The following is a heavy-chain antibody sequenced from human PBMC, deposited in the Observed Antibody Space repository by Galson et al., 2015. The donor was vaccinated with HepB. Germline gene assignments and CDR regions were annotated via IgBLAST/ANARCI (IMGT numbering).Heavy chain of an antibody. V-gene: IGHV3-48*02. Sequence: SLRLSCAASAFSFGSYGMNWLRQAPGKGPEWISYIGPSGSDRKYADSVKGRFTISRDNAKNSLYLEMNSLRDEDTAVYYCARDPYGAGNYWGQGTLVTVSS. CDR1: AFSFGSYG. J-gene: IGHJ4*02. D-gene: IGHD3-10*01. CDR2: IGPSGSDR. CDR3: ARDPYGAGNY.